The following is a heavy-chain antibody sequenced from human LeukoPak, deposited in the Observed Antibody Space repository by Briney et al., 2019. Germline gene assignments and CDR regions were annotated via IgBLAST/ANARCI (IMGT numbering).Heavy chain of an antibody. CDR2: ISSSSSYI. J-gene: IGHJ4*02. D-gene: IGHD2-21*01. Sequence: GGSLRLSCAASGYTFSSYSMNWVRQAPGKGLEWVSSISSSSSYIYYADSVKGRFTISRDNAKNSLYLQMNSLRAEDTAVYYCARNLIRRGYYFDYWGQGTLVTVSS. CDR3: ARNLIRRGYYFDY. CDR1: GYTFSSYS. V-gene: IGHV3-21*01.